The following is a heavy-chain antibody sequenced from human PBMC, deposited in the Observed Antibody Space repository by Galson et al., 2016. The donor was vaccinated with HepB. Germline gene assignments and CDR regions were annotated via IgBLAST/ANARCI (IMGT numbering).Heavy chain of an antibody. CDR2: IRNVGGST. Sequence: SLRLSCAASGFIFINYAMSWDRQAPGKGLEWVSAIRNVGGSTYYADSVTGRFTISRAHAKNTLYLQRTSLRAEDAAVYVGATGSSSSGLYSGFDAWGQGTLVTVPS. CDR1: GFIFINYA. V-gene: IGHV3-23*01. CDR3: ATGSSSSGLYSGFDA. J-gene: IGHJ5*02. D-gene: IGHD2-2*01.